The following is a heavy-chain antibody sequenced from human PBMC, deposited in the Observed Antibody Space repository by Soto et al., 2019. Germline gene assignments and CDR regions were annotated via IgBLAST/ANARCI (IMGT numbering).Heavy chain of an antibody. J-gene: IGHJ6*02. V-gene: IGHV4-4*07. CDR1: GGSISSYY. CDR3: ARDVMQEVTTSRGYYYYNYGMDV. CDR2: IYTSGST. Sequence: SETLSLTCTVSGGSISSYYWGWIRQPAGKGLEWIGRIYTSGSTNYNPSLRSRVTMSVDTSKNQFSLTLSSVTAADTAVYYCARDVMQEVTTSRGYYYYNYGMDVWGQGTTVTVSS. D-gene: IGHD4-17*01.